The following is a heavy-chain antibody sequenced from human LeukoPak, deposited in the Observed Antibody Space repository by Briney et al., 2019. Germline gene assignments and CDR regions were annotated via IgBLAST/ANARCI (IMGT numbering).Heavy chain of an antibody. CDR1: GFTFGSYG. CDR2: ISSSSSTI. Sequence: PGGSLRLSCAASGFTFGSYGMTWVRQAPGKGLEWVSYISSSSSTIYYADSVKGRFTISRDNSRNTLYLQMNSLRAEDTAVYYCAIGSSEGFWGQGTLVTVSS. D-gene: IGHD1-26*01. V-gene: IGHV3-48*01. J-gene: IGHJ4*02. CDR3: AIGSSEGF.